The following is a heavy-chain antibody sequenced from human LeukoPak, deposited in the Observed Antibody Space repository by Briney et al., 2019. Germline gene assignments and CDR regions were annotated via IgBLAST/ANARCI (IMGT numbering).Heavy chain of an antibody. Sequence: GGSLRLSCAASGFSFSIYFTNWVRQAPGKGLEWVSSISRTSEYIHYADSVRGRFAISRDNAKNSVYLQMNSLRAEDKAVYFCAGGGDFDYWGQGIPVTVSA. D-gene: IGHD3-16*01. J-gene: IGHJ4*02. V-gene: IGHV3-21*01. CDR2: ISRTSEYI. CDR1: GFSFSIYF. CDR3: AGGGDFDY.